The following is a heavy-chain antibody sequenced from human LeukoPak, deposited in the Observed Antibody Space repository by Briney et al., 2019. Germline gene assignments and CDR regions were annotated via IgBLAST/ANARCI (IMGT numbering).Heavy chain of an antibody. CDR2: IIPIFGTA. D-gene: IGHD6-19*01. Sequence: ALVKVSCKASGGTFSSYAISWVRQAPGQGLEWMGGIIPIFGTANYAQKFQGRVTITTDESTSTAYMELSSLRSEDTAVYYCASWGIAVAGSRLDYWGQGTLVTVSS. CDR1: GGTFSSYA. V-gene: IGHV1-69*05. CDR3: ASWGIAVAGSRLDY. J-gene: IGHJ4*02.